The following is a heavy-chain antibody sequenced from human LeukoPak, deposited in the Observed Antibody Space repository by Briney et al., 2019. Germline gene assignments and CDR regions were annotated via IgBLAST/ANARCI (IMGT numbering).Heavy chain of an antibody. J-gene: IGHJ4*02. V-gene: IGHV3-74*01. Sequence: PGGSLRPSCAASGFTFGSYWMHWVRQAPGKGLVWVSRINSDGSSTTYADSVKGRFTLSRNNANHTLLLQMNSLRAEDTAVYYCTREMTGHFDYWGQGILVAVSS. D-gene: IGHD3-10*01. CDR1: GFTFGSYW. CDR2: INSDGSST. CDR3: TREMTGHFDY.